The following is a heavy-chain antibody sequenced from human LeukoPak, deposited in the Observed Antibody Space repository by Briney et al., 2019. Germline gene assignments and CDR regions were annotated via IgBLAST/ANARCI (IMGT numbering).Heavy chain of an antibody. CDR3: ARDTDTARALFDY. CDR2: ISSSGSTI. D-gene: IGHD5-18*01. V-gene: IGHV3-48*03. CDR1: GFTFSSYE. Sequence: GGSLRLSCAASGFTFSSYEMNWVRQAPGKGLEWVSYISSSGSTIYYADSVKGRFTISRDNAKNSLYLQMNSLRAEDMAVYYCARDTDTARALFDYWGQGTLVTVSS. J-gene: IGHJ4*02.